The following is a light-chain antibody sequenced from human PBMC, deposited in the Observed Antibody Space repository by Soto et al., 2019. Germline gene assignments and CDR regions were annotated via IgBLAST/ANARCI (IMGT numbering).Light chain of an antibody. CDR1: QSVDRY. J-gene: IGKJ2*01. CDR3: QQGSHWYT. Sequence: EIVLTQSPATLSLSPGDIATLSCRASQSVDRYLAWYHDKPGQAPRLLNYDTSDRATGIPDRLSGSVSGTDFTLTISSVEPEDFAVYYCQQGSHWYTFGQGNKLEIK. CDR2: DTS. V-gene: IGKV3-11*01.